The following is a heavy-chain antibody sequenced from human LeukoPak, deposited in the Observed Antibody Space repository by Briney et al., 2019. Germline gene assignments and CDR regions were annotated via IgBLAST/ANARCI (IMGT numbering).Heavy chain of an antibody. CDR1: LFTLTSSA. CDR2: IVVGSGNT. Sequence: ASVKVSRKASLFTLTSSAVQWVRQAAGQHREWIGGIVVGSGNTNYAQNFQERVTIPRDMSTSTAYMELSSLRSEDTAVYFCAVLSHDAFDIWGQGTMVTVSS. J-gene: IGHJ3*02. D-gene: IGHD2-2*01. CDR3: AVLSHDAFDI. V-gene: IGHV1-58*01.